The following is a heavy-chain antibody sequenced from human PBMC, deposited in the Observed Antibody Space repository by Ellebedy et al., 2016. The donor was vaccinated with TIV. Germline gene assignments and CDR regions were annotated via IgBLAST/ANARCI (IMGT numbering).Heavy chain of an antibody. J-gene: IGHJ2*01. CDR2: ISGSGGST. V-gene: IGHV3-23*01. CDR1: GFTFSSYA. CDR3: ARGSGWYSSWYFDL. Sequence: GESLKISCAASGFTFSSYAMSWVRQAPGKGLEWVSAISGSGGSTYYADSVKGRFTISRDNSKNTLYLQMNSLRAEDTAVYYCARGSGWYSSWYFDLWGRGTLVTVSS. D-gene: IGHD6-19*01.